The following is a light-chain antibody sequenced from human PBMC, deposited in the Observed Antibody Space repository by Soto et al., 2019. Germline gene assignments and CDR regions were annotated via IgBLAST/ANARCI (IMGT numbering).Light chain of an antibody. J-gene: IGKJ1*01. CDR2: DAS. V-gene: IGKV3-11*01. CDR3: QHYNNWPLT. CDR1: QSLSSY. Sequence: ILLTQYPATLSLSPGERATLSCRASQSLSSYLDWYQQKPGKAPRLLIYDASNRATGIPARLSGSGSGTEFTLTISSMQYEDFELYYCQHYNNWPLTFGHGTKVDIK.